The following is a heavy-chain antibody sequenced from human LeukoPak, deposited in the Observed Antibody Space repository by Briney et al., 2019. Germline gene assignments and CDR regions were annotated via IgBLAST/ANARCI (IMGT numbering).Heavy chain of an antibody. CDR3: ARVAGGDWYYFDF. Sequence: ASVKVSCKASGYTFTAYYMHWVRQAPGQGLEWMGWINLNSGGTNSAQKFQGRVTMTRDTSISAAYMELSRLGSDDTAVYYCARVAGGDWYYFDFWGQGTLVTVSS. CDR1: GYTFTAYY. J-gene: IGHJ4*02. CDR2: INLNSGGT. D-gene: IGHD2-21*02. V-gene: IGHV1-2*02.